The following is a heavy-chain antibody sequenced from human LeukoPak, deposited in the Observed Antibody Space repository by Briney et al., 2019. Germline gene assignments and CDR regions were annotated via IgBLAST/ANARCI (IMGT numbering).Heavy chain of an antibody. V-gene: IGHV4-4*07. Sequence: SETPSLTCTVSCGSISSYYWSWLRQPAREGVEGIWGFYTRGSTNYHPSLQSRVPLSVDTSKNQFSLKLTSVTAAETAVYYCARDAALSGYYYYYMDVWGKGTTVTVSS. D-gene: IGHD6-13*01. CDR2: FYTRGST. CDR1: CGSISSYY. J-gene: IGHJ6*03. CDR3: ARDAALSGYYYYYMDV.